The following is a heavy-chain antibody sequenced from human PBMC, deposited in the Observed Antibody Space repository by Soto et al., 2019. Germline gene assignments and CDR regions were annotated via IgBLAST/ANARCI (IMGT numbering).Heavy chain of an antibody. CDR3: ARDRGDYYGSGSHYYYYMDV. Sequence: EVQLVESGGGLVQPGGSLRLSCAASGFTVSSNYMSWVRQAPGKGLEWVSVIYSGGSTYYADSVKGRFTISRDNSKNTLYLQMNSLRAEDTAVYYCARDRGDYYGSGSHYYYYMDVWGKGTTVTVSS. CDR2: IYSGGST. J-gene: IGHJ6*03. D-gene: IGHD3-10*01. V-gene: IGHV3-66*01. CDR1: GFTVSSNY.